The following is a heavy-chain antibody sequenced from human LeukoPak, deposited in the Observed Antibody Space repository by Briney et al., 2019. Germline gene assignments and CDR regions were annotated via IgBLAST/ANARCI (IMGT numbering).Heavy chain of an antibody. CDR3: ARVSYGSGSEWFDP. CDR2: IYYSGST. Sequence: SETLSLTCTVSGGSISSYYWSWIRQPPGKGLEWIGYIYYSGSTNYNPSLKSRVTISVDTSKNQFSLKLSSVTAADTAVYYCARVSYGSGSEWFDPWGQGTLVTVSS. J-gene: IGHJ5*02. V-gene: IGHV4-59*01. D-gene: IGHD3-10*01. CDR1: GGSISSYY.